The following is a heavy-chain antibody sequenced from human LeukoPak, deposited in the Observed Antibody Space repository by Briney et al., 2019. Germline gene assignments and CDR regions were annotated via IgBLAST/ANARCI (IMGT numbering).Heavy chain of an antibody. Sequence: GGSLRLSCAASGFSFSSYSMDWVRQAPGKGLEWVSSISSSGTYIYYAESMRGRFTISRDNAKNSLYLQMNSLRAEDTAVYYCAREPYFYMDVWGKGTTVTVSS. CDR1: GFSFSSYS. J-gene: IGHJ6*03. CDR3: AREPYFYMDV. V-gene: IGHV3-21*01. CDR2: ISSSGTYI.